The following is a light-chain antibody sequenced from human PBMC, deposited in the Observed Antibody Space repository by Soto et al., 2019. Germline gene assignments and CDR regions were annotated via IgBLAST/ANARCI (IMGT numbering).Light chain of an antibody. V-gene: IGKV3-20*01. Sequence: EIVLTQSPGTLSLSSGERATLSCRASQSVSDNYLAWYQQKPGQAPRLLIYGASSRAAGTPDRFSGSGSGPDFTLTISRLGPEDVAVYFCQQNGSSPWTFGQGTKVEIK. CDR2: GAS. CDR3: QQNGSSPWT. J-gene: IGKJ1*01. CDR1: QSVSDNY.